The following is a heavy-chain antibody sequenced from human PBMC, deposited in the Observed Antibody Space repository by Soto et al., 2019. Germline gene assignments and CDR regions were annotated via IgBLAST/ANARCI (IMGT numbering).Heavy chain of an antibody. CDR1: GFTFGSYA. D-gene: IGHD2-2*01. Sequence: EVQLLESGGGLVQPGGSLRLSCVVSGFTFGSYAMSWVRQAPEKGPEWVAILGGNGFTTYYADSVKGRFTISGDKSKSTLFLQINGQRAGDTRVYYCAKALRPSLNFFYYMYVWGRGTSVTVSS. CDR2: LGGNGFTT. V-gene: IGHV3-23*01. CDR3: AKALRPSLNFFYYMYV. J-gene: IGHJ6*03.